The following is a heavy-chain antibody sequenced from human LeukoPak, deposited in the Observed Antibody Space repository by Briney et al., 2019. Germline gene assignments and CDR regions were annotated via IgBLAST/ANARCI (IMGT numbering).Heavy chain of an antibody. J-gene: IGHJ3*02. D-gene: IGHD4-17*01. CDR1: GFNFSRNA. CDR3: AKGYLRDAFDM. CDR2: ISGSGGTT. Sequence: GGSLRLSCAASGFNFSRNAMTSVRQAPGKGLKWVSHISGSGGTTYYADSVKGRFTIFRNNPKNTLYLQMSSLRAEDTAIYLCAKGYLRDAFDMWGQGTMVTVSS. V-gene: IGHV3-23*01.